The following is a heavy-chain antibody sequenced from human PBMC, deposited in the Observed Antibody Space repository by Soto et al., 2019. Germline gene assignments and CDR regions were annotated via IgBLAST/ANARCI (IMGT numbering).Heavy chain of an antibody. CDR1: GYTFTSYG. Sequence: GASVKVSCKASGYTFTSYGISWVRQAPGQGLEWMGWISAYNGNTNYAQKLQGRVTMTTDTSTSTAYMELRSLRSDDTAVYYCATEGYYYDSSGYPYPAFDIWGQGTMVTVS. J-gene: IGHJ3*02. CDR2: ISAYNGNT. V-gene: IGHV1-18*01. CDR3: ATEGYYYDSSGYPYPAFDI. D-gene: IGHD3-22*01.